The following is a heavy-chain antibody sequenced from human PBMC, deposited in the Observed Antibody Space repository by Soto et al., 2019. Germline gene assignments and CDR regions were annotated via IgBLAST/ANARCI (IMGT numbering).Heavy chain of an antibody. D-gene: IGHD3-10*01. V-gene: IGHV4-39*01. CDR3: VRRRDFMVRGIQYAFDI. CDR2: IYYSGRT. Sequence: SETLSLTCTVSGCSISSDSDYWGWIRQPPGKGLEWIGSIYYSGSIYYSGRTYYNPSLKSRVTISVDTSENQFSLKLSSVTAADTAVYYCVRRRDFMVRGIQYAFDIWGQGTLVTVSS. CDR1: GCSISSDSDY. J-gene: IGHJ3*02.